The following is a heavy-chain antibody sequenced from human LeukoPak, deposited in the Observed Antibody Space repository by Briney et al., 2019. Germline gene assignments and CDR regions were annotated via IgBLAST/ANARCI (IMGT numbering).Heavy chain of an antibody. J-gene: IGHJ4*02. CDR3: ARRNYDSSGYYYPDY. Sequence: SETLSLTCAVYGGSFSGYYWSWIRQPPGKGLEWIGEINHSGSTNCNPSLKSRVTISVDTSKNQFSLKLSSVTAADTAVYYCARRNYDSSGYYYPDYWGQGTLVTVSS. D-gene: IGHD3-22*01. CDR1: GGSFSGYY. V-gene: IGHV4-34*01. CDR2: INHSGST.